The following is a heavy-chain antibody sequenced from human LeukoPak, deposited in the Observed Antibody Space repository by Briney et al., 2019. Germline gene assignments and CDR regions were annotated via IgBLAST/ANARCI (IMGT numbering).Heavy chain of an antibody. CDR1: DGSISSANYY. Sequence: SETLSLTCSVSDGSISSANYYWGWLRQPPGKGPEWVGSTRYIKTTFYSPSLKNRVTMSVDTSKNLFSLKLSSVTAADTAVYFCARQRAWFGEWAFDYWGQGVLVTVSS. CDR3: ARQRAWFGEWAFDY. J-gene: IGHJ4*02. D-gene: IGHD3-10*01. CDR2: TRYIKTT. V-gene: IGHV4-39*01.